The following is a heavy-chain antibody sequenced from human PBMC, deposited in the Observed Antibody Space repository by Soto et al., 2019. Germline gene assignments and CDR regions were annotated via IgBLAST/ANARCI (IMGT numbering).Heavy chain of an antibody. CDR2: ISSSGSSR. CDR1: GFTFSDYT. V-gene: IGHV3-48*02. J-gene: IGHJ6*02. CDR3: ASRVFYAMDV. Sequence: GGSLRLSCAASGFTFSDYTMNCVRQAPGKGLEWVSFISSSGSSRYYADSVKGRFTISRDNAKNSLFLQMNSLRDEDTAVYYCASRVFYAMDVWGQGTTVTVSS.